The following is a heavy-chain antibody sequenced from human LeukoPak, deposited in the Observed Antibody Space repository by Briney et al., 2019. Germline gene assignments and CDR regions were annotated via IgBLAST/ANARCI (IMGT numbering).Heavy chain of an antibody. CDR2: INHSGST. J-gene: IGHJ4*02. V-gene: IGHV4-34*01. CDR1: GGSFSGYY. CDR3: ARGTTVTTLYFDY. Sequence: SETLSLTCAVYGGSFSGYYWSWIRQPPGKGLEWIGEINHSGSTNYNPSLKSRVTISVDTSKNQFSLKLSSVTAADTAVYYCARGTTVTTLYFDYWGQGTLVTVSS. D-gene: IGHD4-17*01.